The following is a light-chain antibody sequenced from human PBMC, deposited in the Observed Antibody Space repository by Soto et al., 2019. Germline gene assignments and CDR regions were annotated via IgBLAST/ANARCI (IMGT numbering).Light chain of an antibody. CDR1: SSNIGRNT. CDR3: AAWDDSLSVV. J-gene: IGLJ2*01. CDR2: SNN. Sequence: QSVLTQPPSASGTPGQRVTISCSGSSSNIGRNTVNWYQQLPGTAPKLLIYSNNQRPSGAPDRFSGSKSGTSASLAISGLQSEDEADYYCAAWDDSLSVVFGGGTKLTVL. V-gene: IGLV1-44*01.